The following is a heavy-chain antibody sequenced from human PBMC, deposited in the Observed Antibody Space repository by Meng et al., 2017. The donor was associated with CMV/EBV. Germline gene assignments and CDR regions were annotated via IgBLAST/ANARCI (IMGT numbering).Heavy chain of an antibody. Sequence: LHRQASVPGLVKPTAPRVLTCTVSGGSISSSSYYWGWIRQPPGKGLEWIGSIYYSGSTYYNPSLKSRVTISVDTSKNQFSLKLSSVTAADTAVYYCARDSAVAGVLDYWGQGTLVTVSS. V-gene: IGHV4-39*07. CDR1: GGSISSSSYY. J-gene: IGHJ4*02. CDR2: IYYSGST. D-gene: IGHD6-19*01. CDR3: ARDSAVAGVLDY.